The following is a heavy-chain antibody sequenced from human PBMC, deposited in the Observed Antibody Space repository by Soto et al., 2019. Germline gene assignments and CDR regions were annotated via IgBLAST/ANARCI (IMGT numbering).Heavy chain of an antibody. D-gene: IGHD3-10*01. CDR3: ARDRVLTYYYYYGMDV. CDR2: ISAYNGNT. J-gene: IGHJ6*02. V-gene: IGHV1-18*04. Sequence: QDQLVQSGAEVKKPGASVKVSCKASGYTFTSYGISWVRQAPGQGLEWMGWISAYNGNTNYAQKLQGRVTMTTDTSTSTAYMELRSLRSDDTAVYYCARDRVLTYYYYYGMDVWGQGTTVTVSS. CDR1: GYTFTSYG.